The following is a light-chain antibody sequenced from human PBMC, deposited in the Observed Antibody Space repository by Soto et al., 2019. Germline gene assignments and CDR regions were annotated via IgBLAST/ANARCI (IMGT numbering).Light chain of an antibody. V-gene: IGKV1-9*01. CDR1: QDINSY. CDR2: EAS. J-gene: IGKJ5*01. CDR3: QQLNSYPIT. Sequence: IQLTQSPSSLSASIGDRVTITCRASQDINSYLAWYQQKPGKAPNLLIYEASILQRGVPSRFSGSISGTDFTLTISSLQPEDFATYVCQQLNSYPITFGQGTRLEIK.